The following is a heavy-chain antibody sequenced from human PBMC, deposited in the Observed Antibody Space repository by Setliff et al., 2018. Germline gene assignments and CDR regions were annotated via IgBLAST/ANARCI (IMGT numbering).Heavy chain of an antibody. D-gene: IGHD3-10*01. V-gene: IGHV3-23*01. J-gene: IGHJ6*03. CDR1: GFTFSSYA. CDR3: AKEGKEGFGELPDYYYYYMDV. CDR2: ISGSGGST. Sequence: GGSLRLSCAASGFTFSSYAMSWVRQAPGKGLEWVSAISGSGGSTYDADSVKGRFTISRDNSKKTLYLQMNSLRAEDTAVYYCAKEGKEGFGELPDYYYYYMDVWGKGTTVTVSS.